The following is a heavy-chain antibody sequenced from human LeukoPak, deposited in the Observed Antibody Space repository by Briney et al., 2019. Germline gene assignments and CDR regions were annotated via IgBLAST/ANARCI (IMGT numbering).Heavy chain of an antibody. Sequence: SETLSLTCTVSGGSISSYHWSWIRQPPGKALEWLGYVYNSGRTTYNPALESRVTISLDRSKNQLSLKLTSVTAADTAVYYCARTSYSGSWYFFDQWGQGTLATVSA. CDR1: GGSISSYH. V-gene: IGHV4-59*08. J-gene: IGHJ4*02. CDR3: ARTSYSGSWYFFDQ. D-gene: IGHD6-13*01. CDR2: VYNSGRT.